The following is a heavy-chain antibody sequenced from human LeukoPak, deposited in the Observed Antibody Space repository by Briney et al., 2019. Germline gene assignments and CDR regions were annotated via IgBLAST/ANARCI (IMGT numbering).Heavy chain of an antibody. CDR2: IYYSGST. CDR3: ARVPSYSTRSYVDY. J-gene: IGHJ4*02. V-gene: IGHV4-59*12. CDR1: GGSISSYY. D-gene: IGHD5-18*01. Sequence: SETLSLTCTVSGGSISSYYWSWIRQPPGKGLEWIGYIYYSGSTNYNPSLKSRVTISVDTSKNQFSLKLSSVTAADTAVYYCARVPSYSTRSYVDYWGQGTLVTVSS.